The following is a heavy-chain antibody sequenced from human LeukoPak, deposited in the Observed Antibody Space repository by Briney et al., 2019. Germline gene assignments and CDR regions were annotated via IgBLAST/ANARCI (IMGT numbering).Heavy chain of an antibody. J-gene: IGHJ4*02. CDR3: AKGVRYLDWWILDY. Sequence: GGSLRLSCAASGFTFSSYGMHWVRQAPGKGLEWVAFIRYDGSNKYYADPVKGRFTISRDNSKNTLYLQMNTLRAEDTAVYYCAKGVRYLDWWILDYWGQGTLVPVSS. V-gene: IGHV3-30*02. CDR1: GFTFSSYG. D-gene: IGHD3-9*01. CDR2: IRYDGSNK.